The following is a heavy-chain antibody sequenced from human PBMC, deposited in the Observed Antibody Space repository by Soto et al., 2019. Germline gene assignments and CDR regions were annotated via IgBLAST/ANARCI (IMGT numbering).Heavy chain of an antibody. J-gene: IGHJ4*02. D-gene: IGHD3-10*01. CDR3: ARQVWFGETYYFDY. V-gene: IGHV4-39*01. Sequence: SETLSLTCTVSGGSISSSSYYWGWIRQPPGKGLEWIGSIYYSGSTYYNPSLKSRVTISVDTSKNQFSLKLSSVTAADTAVYYCARQVWFGETYYFDYWGQGTLVTVSS. CDR2: IYYSGST. CDR1: GGSISSSSYY.